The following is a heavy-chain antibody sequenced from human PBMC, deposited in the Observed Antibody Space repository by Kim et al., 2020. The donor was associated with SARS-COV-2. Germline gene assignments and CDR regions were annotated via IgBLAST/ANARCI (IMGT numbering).Heavy chain of an antibody. CDR2: IFHSKYT. CDR1: GYSISSGYY. Sequence: SETLSLTCTVSGYSISSGYYWGWIRQSPVKGLEWIGNIFHSKYTYYNPSLRSRVTMSVDTSKNQFSLKLTSMTDADTAVYYCARSQRISGSFGSHFDN. D-gene: IGHD1-26*01. CDR3: ARSQRISGSFGSHFDN. V-gene: IGHV4-38-2*02. J-gene: IGHJ4*01.